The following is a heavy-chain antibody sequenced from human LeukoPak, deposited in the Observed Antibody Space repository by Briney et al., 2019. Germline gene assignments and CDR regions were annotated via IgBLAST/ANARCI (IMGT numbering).Heavy chain of an antibody. CDR2: ISAYNGNT. Sequence: ASVKVSCKASGYTFTSYGISWVRQAPGQGLEWMGWISAYNGNTNYAQKLQGSVTMTTDTSTSTAYMELRSLRSDDTAVYYCARYYDFWSGYYKYYFDYWGQGTLVTVSS. CDR1: GYTFTSYG. J-gene: IGHJ4*02. D-gene: IGHD3-3*01. V-gene: IGHV1-18*01. CDR3: ARYYDFWSGYYKYYFDY.